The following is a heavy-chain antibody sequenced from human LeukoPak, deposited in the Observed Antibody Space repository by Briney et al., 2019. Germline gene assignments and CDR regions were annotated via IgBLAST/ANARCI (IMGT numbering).Heavy chain of an antibody. D-gene: IGHD2-15*01. CDR3: ARGYCSGGVCYSDDACDI. J-gene: IGHJ3*02. CDR1: GGSIRSGGHY. Sequence: PSETLSLTCTVSGGSIRSGGHYWSWIRQHPGKGLEWIGYIYYTGSSDYNPSLKSRVALSVDTSKNQFSLRLNSVTAADTAVYYCARGYCSGGVCYSDDACDIWGQGTVVTVSS. CDR2: IYYTGSS. V-gene: IGHV4-31*03.